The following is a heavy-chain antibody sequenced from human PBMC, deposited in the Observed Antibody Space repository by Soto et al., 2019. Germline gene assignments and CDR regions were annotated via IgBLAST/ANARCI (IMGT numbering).Heavy chain of an antibody. D-gene: IGHD3-22*01. CDR1: GYTSTSHY. CDR2: IHPSGGST. Sequence: ASVKVSCKASGYTSTSHYIHWVRQAPGQGLEWMGIIHPSGGSTSYAQKFQGRVTMTRDTSTSTAYMEVSSLRSDDTAVYYCARGGYPGAFDVWGQGTMVTVSS. CDR3: ARGGYPGAFDV. J-gene: IGHJ3*01. V-gene: IGHV1-46*01.